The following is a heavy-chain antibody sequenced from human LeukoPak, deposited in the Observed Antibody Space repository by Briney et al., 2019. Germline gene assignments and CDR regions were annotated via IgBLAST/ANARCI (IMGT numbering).Heavy chain of an antibody. Sequence: GGSLRVSCAASGFTFSSYSMNWVRQAPGKGLEWVSSISSSSSYIYYADSVKGRFTISRDNAKNSLYLQMNSLRAEDTAVYYCARYCSGGSCYSGAFDIWGQGTMVTVSS. V-gene: IGHV3-21*01. CDR2: ISSSSSYI. CDR1: GFTFSSYS. D-gene: IGHD2-15*01. CDR3: ARYCSGGSCYSGAFDI. J-gene: IGHJ3*02.